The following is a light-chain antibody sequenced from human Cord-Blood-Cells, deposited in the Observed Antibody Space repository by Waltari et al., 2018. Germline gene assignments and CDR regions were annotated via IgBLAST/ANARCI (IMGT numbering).Light chain of an antibody. CDR2: DVS. V-gene: IGLV2-11*01. J-gene: IGLJ1*01. Sequence: QSALTQPRSVSGSPGQSVTISCTGTRRDVRGYNYVSWYQQHPGKAPKHMIYDVSKRPSGVPDRFSGSKSGNTASLTISGLQAEDEADYYCCSYAGSYTYVFGTGTKVTVL. CDR1: RRDVRGYNY. CDR3: CSYAGSYTYV.